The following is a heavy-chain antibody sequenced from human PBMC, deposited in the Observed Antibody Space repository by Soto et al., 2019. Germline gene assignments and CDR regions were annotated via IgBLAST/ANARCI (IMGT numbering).Heavy chain of an antibody. CDR1: GGSVSIGTYY. D-gene: IGHD2-21*01. Sequence: QVQLQESGPGLVKPSETLSLTCTVPGGSVSIGTYYWSWIRQPPGKGLEWIGFIHYSGSTNYNPSLNSRVTMSVATCKTQFSLKLSSVNAADTDVYYCTRGGDASKNGHWGQATLVTVSS. CDR2: IHYSGST. V-gene: IGHV4-61*01. CDR3: TRGGDASKNGH. J-gene: IGHJ4*02.